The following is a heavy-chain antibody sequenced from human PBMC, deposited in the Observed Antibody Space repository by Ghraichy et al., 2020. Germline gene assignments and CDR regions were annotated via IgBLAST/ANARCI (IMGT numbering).Heavy chain of an antibody. CDR1: GFSLSTSGMC. J-gene: IGHJ4*02. CDR2: IDWDDDK. V-gene: IGHV2-70*01. D-gene: IGHD1-26*01. Sequence: LVKPTQTLTLTCTFSGFSLSTSGMCVSWIRQPPGKALEWLALIDWDDDKYYSTSLKTRLTISKDTSKNQVVLTMTNMDPVDTATYYCARTSAFGGSYCGAPVYYFAYWGQGTLVTVSS. CDR3: ARTSAFGGSYCGAPVYYFAY.